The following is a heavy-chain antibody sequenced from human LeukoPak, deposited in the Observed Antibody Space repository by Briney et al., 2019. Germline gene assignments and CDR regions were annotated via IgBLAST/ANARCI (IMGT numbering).Heavy chain of an antibody. V-gene: IGHV3-7*03. CDR2: IKQDGSKK. J-gene: IGHJ4*02. D-gene: IGHD5-24*01. CDR3: AKEGRSLQTY. CDR1: GFPFSSYW. Sequence: GGSLRLSCVASGFPFSSYWMTWVRQAPGKGLEWVANIKQDGSKKSYVDSVKGRFTISRDNAKNSLYLQMNSLRVEDTAVYYCAKEGRSLQTYWGQGTLVTVSS.